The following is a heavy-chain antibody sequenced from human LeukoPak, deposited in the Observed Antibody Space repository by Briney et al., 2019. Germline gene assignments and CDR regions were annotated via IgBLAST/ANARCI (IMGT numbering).Heavy chain of an antibody. J-gene: IGHJ4*02. Sequence: GGSLRLSCAASGFTFSDYSMNWVRQAPGKGLEWVSSISSSSSYIYYADSVKGRFTISRVNSKNSLYLQMNSLRAEDTALYYCARDAGYSSGLFGYWGQGTLVTVSS. CDR1: GFTFSDYS. CDR3: ARDAGYSSGLFGY. CDR2: ISSSSSYI. D-gene: IGHD6-19*01. V-gene: IGHV3-21*01.